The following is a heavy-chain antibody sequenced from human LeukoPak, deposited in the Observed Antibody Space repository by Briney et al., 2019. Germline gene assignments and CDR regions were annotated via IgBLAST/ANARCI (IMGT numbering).Heavy chain of an antibody. CDR1: GYTFTGYY. Sequence: GASVKVSCKASGYTFTGYYMHWVRQAPGQGLEWMGWINPNSGGTNYAQKFQGRVTMTRDTSISTAYMELSRLRSDDTAVYCCARADEWLRFFDYWGQGTLVTVSS. J-gene: IGHJ4*02. CDR3: ARADEWLRFFDY. CDR2: INPNSGGT. V-gene: IGHV1-2*02. D-gene: IGHD5-12*01.